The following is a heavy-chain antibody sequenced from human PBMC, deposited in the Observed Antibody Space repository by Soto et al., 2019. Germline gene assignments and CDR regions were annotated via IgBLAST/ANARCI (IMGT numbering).Heavy chain of an antibody. CDR1: GYTFTGYW. CDR3: ARHLEVPFHGRNTFWYGLDV. J-gene: IGHJ6*02. V-gene: IGHV5-51*01. CDR2: IYPSDSET. D-gene: IGHD6-13*01. Sequence: EVQLVQAGVEVKKPGESLKISCQASGYTFTGYWIGWVRQRPGKGLEWMGIIYPSDSETKYSPSFQGQVTISADTSISTAYLQWTRLEASDTAMYSCARHLEVPFHGRNTFWYGLDVWGQGTTVTVSS.